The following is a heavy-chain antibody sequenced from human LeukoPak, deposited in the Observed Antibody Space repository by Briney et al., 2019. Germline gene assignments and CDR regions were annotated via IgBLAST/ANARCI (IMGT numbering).Heavy chain of an antibody. CDR1: GGTFSSYA. D-gene: IGHD3-10*01. CDR2: IIPILGIA. Sequence: SVKVSCKASGGTFSSYAISWVRQAPGQGLEWMGRIIPILGIANYAQKFQGRVTITADKSTSTAYMELSSLRSEDTAVYYCARDLVTMVRGVIIRKNLFDYWGQGTLVTVSS. J-gene: IGHJ4*02. V-gene: IGHV1-69*04. CDR3: ARDLVTMVRGVIIRKNLFDY.